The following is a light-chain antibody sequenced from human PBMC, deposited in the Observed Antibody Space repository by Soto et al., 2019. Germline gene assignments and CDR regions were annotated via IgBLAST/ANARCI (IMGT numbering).Light chain of an antibody. V-gene: IGKV4-1*01. CDR2: WAS. J-gene: IGKJ4*01. CDR1: QSVLSSSNNKNY. CDR3: TQHYIMPVT. Sequence: DIVMTQSPESLAVSLGERATINCRSSQSVLSSSNNKNYLACSQQKPGQPPKVLIYWASSRESGVPDRFRGRGSGTDFTLTISCLQADDLAGYDCTQHYIMPVTFGGGTRVDI.